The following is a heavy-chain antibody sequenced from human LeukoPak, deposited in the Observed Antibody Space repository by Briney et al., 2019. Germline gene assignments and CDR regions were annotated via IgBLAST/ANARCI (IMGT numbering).Heavy chain of an antibody. Sequence: GGSLRLSCAASGFTVSSNYMSWVRQAPGKGLEWVSVIYSGGSTYYADSVKGRFTISRDDAKNSVYLQMDTLRADDTAVYYCAREGSLGWGQGTMVTVSS. CDR1: GFTVSSNY. D-gene: IGHD3-10*01. CDR2: IYSGGST. V-gene: IGHV3-53*01. J-gene: IGHJ3*01. CDR3: AREGSLG.